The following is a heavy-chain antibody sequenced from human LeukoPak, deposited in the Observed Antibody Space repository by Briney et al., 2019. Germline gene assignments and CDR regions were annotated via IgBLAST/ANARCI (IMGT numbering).Heavy chain of an antibody. CDR1: GFTFSDYY. Sequence: GSLRLSCAASGFTFSDYYMSWIRQPAGKGLEWIGRIYTSGSTNYNPSLKSRVTMSVDTSKNQFSLKLSSVTAADTAVYYCARSPYDFWSGYFALWGQGTLVTVSS. CDR3: ARSPYDFWSGYFAL. D-gene: IGHD3-3*01. CDR2: IYTSGST. J-gene: IGHJ4*02. V-gene: IGHV4-4*07.